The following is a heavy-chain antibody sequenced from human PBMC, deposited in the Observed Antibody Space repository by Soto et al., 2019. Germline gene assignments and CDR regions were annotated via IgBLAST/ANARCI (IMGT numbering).Heavy chain of an antibody. J-gene: IGHJ4*02. CDR1: GYTFTSYG. V-gene: IGHV1-18*01. D-gene: IGHD1-1*01. CDR2: ISAHNGNT. Sequence: QVHLVQSGAEVKKPGASVKVSCKASGYTFTSYGITWVRPAPGQGLEWMGCISAHNGNTDYAQKLQGRVIVTRDTSTSTAYMELRSLRSDDTAVYYCARGRYGDYWGQGALVTVSS. CDR3: ARGRYGDY.